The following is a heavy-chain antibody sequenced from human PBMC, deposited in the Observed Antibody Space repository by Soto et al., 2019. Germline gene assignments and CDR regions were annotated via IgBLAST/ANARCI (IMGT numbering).Heavy chain of an antibody. D-gene: IGHD3-3*01. CDR2: IYHSGST. Sequence: QVQLQESGPGLVKPSGTLSLTCAVSGDSMTNTNWWSWVRQPPGKGLEWIGEIYHSGSTNYNPSLRSRVTMSVDKSKNQFSLNLTSVTAADTAVYYCAKRSLRRLRFVETHWXXGTLVTVSS. J-gene: IGHJ4*01. V-gene: IGHV4-4*02. CDR1: GDSMTNTNW. CDR3: AKRSLRRLRFVETH.